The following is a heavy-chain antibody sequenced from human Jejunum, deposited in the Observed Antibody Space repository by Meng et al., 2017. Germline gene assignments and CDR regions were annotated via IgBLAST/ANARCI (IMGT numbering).Heavy chain of an antibody. CDR3: ARGGLAVTGARYYFDY. CDR1: GASISSGAYY. J-gene: IGHJ4*02. V-gene: IGHV4-31*11. D-gene: IGHD6-19*01. Sequence: SETLSLTCAVSGASISSGAYYWTWIRHHPEKGLERIGYIYYSGFTDYNPSLKSRVTISRDTSKNRFSLNLNSVTAADTAVYYCARGGLAVTGARYYFDYWGQGTPVTVSS. CDR2: IYYSGFT.